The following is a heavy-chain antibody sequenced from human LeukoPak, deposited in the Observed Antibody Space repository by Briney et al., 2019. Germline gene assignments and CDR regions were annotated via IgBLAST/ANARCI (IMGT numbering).Heavy chain of an antibody. J-gene: IGHJ4*02. Sequence: PGGSLRLSYAASGFNFNTYSMNWVRQAPGKGLEWVSSITSSSNDIYYADSVKGRFTISRDNAKNSLYLQMNSLRAEDTAVYYCASFMTTVSISDYWGQGTLVTVSS. CDR3: ASFMTTVSISDY. D-gene: IGHD4-17*01. CDR1: GFNFNTYS. CDR2: ITSSSNDI. V-gene: IGHV3-21*01.